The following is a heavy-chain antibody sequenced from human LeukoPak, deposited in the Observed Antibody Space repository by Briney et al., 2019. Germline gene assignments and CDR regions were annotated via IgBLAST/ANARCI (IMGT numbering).Heavy chain of an antibody. CDR2: MYYSGST. CDR3: ARVAQKLERIVVAGTSEWRANWFFDL. Sequence: SETLSLTCTVSGGSISTTGYYWGWIRQPPGKGLEWIGSMYYSGSTYYNPSLKSRVTLSVDTSKNQFSLKLSSVTAADTAVYYCARVAQKLERIVVAGTSEWRANWFFDLWGRGTLVTVSS. D-gene: IGHD6-19*01. CDR1: GGSISTTGYY. V-gene: IGHV4-39*01. J-gene: IGHJ2*01.